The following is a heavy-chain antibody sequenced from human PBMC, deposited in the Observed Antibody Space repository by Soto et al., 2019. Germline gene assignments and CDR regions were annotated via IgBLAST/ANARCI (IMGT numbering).Heavy chain of an antibody. J-gene: IGHJ6*02. CDR2: IIPIYGTA. CDR3: AKDRRADWESYYYYAMDV. V-gene: IGHV1-69*01. Sequence: QVQLVQSGAEVKKPGSSVKVSCKASGGTFSSFTISWVRQAPGQGLEWMGGIIPIYGTANYAQKFQGRVTITADASTRTAYMELSSLRTEDTAVYYCAKDRRADWESYYYYAMDVWGQGNTVTVSS. D-gene: IGHD1-26*01. CDR1: GGTFSSFT.